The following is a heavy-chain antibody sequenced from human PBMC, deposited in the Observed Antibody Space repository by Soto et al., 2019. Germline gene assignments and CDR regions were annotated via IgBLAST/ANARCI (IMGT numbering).Heavy chain of an antibody. V-gene: IGHV3-21*01. CDR3: ANGNINPFDH. J-gene: IGHJ4*02. CDR1: GFSFNFYN. Sequence: EVQLVESGGGLVKPGGSLRLSCAASGFSFNFYNMNWVRQAPGKGLEWVSSISGSGNYIFYAYPVKGRFTISRDNAKNSLYMQMNSLRAEDTAVYYCANGNINPFDHWGQGTLVTVSS. CDR2: ISGSGNYI. D-gene: IGHD1-1*01.